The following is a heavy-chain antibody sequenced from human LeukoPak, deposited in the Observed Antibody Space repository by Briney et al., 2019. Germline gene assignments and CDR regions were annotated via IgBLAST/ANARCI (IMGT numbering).Heavy chain of an antibody. CDR3: ARATRDGYNYGY. Sequence: GGSLRLSCAASGFTFSSYGMSWVRQAPGKGLEWVSAISGSGGSTYYADSVKGRFTISRDNSKNSLYLQMNSLRAEDTAVYYCARATRDGYNYGYWGQGTLVTVSS. D-gene: IGHD5-24*01. V-gene: IGHV3-23*01. CDR1: GFTFSSYG. J-gene: IGHJ4*02. CDR2: ISGSGGST.